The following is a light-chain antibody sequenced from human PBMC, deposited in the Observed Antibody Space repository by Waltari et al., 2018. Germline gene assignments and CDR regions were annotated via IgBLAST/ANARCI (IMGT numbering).Light chain of an antibody. Sequence: EILLTQSPVTLSLSPGERATLSCRASQSLASAYLACYQQTPGQAPRLLIYGASSRAPGVPDRFTGAGSETDFTLTISRLEPEDFAVYYCQQYGGSTWTFGQGTKVEIK. CDR2: GAS. CDR1: QSLASAY. J-gene: IGKJ1*01. CDR3: QQYGGSTWT. V-gene: IGKV3-20*01.